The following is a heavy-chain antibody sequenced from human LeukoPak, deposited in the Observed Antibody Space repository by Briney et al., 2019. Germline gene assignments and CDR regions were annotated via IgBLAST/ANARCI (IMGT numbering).Heavy chain of an antibody. CDR2: IYYSGST. V-gene: IGHV4-39*07. J-gene: IGHJ5*02. D-gene: IGHD3-10*01. Sequence: SETLSLTCTVSGGSISSSSYYWGWIRQPPGKGLEWIGSIYYSGSTYYNPSLKSRVTISVDTSKNQFSLKLSSVTAADTAVYYCARDYGSGSSTPEGNWFDPWGQGTLVTVSS. CDR3: ARDYGSGSSTPEGNWFDP. CDR1: GGSISSSSYY.